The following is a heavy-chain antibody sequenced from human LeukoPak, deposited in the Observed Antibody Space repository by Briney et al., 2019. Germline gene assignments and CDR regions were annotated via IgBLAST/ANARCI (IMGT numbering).Heavy chain of an antibody. D-gene: IGHD6-6*01. CDR1: GFSFSDHY. V-gene: IGHV3-72*01. CDR3: ARLRSSSDDY. CDR2: SRNKANSYTT. J-gene: IGHJ4*02. Sequence: GGSLRLSCAASGFSFSDHYMDWVRQAPGKGLEWVGRSRNKANSYTTEYAASVKGRFTISRDVSQNSLYLQMYSLKTEDTAVYYCARLRSSSDDYWGQGTLVTVSS.